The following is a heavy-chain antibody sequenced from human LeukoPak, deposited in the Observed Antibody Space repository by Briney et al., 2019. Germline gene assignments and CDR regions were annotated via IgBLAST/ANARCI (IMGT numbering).Heavy chain of an antibody. CDR3: ARASYDAFDI. D-gene: IGHD6-6*01. J-gene: IGHJ3*02. CDR2: ISSSSSYI. V-gene: IGHV3-21*01. CDR1: GFTFSSYS. Sequence: GGSLRLSCAASGFTFSSYSMNWVRQAPGKGLEWVSSISSSSSYIHYADSVKGRFTISRDNAKNSLYLQMNSLRAEDTAVYYCARASYDAFDIWGQGTMVTVSS.